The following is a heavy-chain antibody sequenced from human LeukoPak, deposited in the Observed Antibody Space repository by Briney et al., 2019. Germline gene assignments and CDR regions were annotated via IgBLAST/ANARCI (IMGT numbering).Heavy chain of an antibody. CDR2: VFTTGST. V-gene: IGHV4-4*07. Sequence: TPSETLSLTCTVSGASVSDYYWSWVRQPAGKGLEWIGRVFTTGSTDYNNSLKSRVTISRDRSKNQLFLTLTSVTAADTAVYYCARASDSIFSYYYHMDLWGKGITVTVSS. CDR3: ARASDSIFSYYYHMDL. J-gene: IGHJ6*03. CDR1: GASVSDYY. D-gene: IGHD3-3*02.